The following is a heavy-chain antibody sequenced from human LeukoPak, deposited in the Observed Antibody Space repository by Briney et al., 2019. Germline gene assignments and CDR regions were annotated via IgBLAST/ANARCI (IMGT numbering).Heavy chain of an antibody. J-gene: IGHJ4*02. CDR3: AGAYNWNYGVFDY. CDR2: INHSGST. V-gene: IGHV4-34*01. CDR1: GGSFSGYY. Sequence: PSEILSLTCAVYGGSFSGYYWSWIRQPPGKGLEWIGEINHSGSTNYNPSLKSRVTISVDTSKDQFSLKLSSVTAADTAVYYCAGAYNWNYGVFDYWGQGTLVTVSS. D-gene: IGHD1-7*01.